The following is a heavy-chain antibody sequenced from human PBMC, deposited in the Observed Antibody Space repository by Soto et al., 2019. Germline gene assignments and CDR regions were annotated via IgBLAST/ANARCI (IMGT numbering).Heavy chain of an antibody. CDR3: ASWYYDSSGFPEYFQH. CDR2: IIPIFGTE. Sequence: QVQLVQSGAEVKKPGSSVKVSCKASGGTFSSYAISWVRQAPGQGLEWMGGIIPIFGTENYAQKFQGRVTITADESTSTAYMELSSLRSEDTAVYYCASWYYDSSGFPEYFQHWGQGTLVTVSS. V-gene: IGHV1-69*01. CDR1: GGTFSSYA. D-gene: IGHD3-22*01. J-gene: IGHJ1*01.